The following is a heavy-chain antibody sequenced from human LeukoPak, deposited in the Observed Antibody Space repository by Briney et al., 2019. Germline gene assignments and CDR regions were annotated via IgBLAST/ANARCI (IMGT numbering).Heavy chain of an antibody. J-gene: IGHJ4*02. CDR1: GYTFTSYD. Sequence: GASVKVSCKASGYTFTSYDINWVRQAPGQGLEWMGWINPNSGGTNYAQKFQGRVTMTRDTSISTAYMELSRLRSDDTAVYYCARSITMIVVANFDYWGQGTLVTVSS. D-gene: IGHD3-22*01. V-gene: IGHV1-2*02. CDR3: ARSITMIVVANFDY. CDR2: INPNSGGT.